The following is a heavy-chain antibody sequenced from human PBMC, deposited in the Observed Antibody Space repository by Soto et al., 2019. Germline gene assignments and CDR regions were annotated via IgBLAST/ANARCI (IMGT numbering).Heavy chain of an antibody. CDR3: ARGLGGRMDD. Sequence: QVQLVQSGAEVKKPGSSVRVPCKASGTIFSSYTISWVRQAPGQGLEWMGRIIPILGDTNSAQKFQGRVTLTADKSMNTAYMELNSLRFEDTAVYYCARGLGGRMDDWGQGTTVTVSS. CDR1: GTIFSSYT. V-gene: IGHV1-69*08. D-gene: IGHD3-16*01. CDR2: IIPILGDT. J-gene: IGHJ6*02.